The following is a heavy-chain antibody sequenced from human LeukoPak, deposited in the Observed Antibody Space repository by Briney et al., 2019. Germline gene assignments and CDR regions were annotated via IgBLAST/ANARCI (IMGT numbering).Heavy chain of an antibody. V-gene: IGHV4-4*07. D-gene: IGHD6-19*01. CDR1: GGSISSYY. Sequence: SETLSLTCTVSGGSISSYYWSWIRQPAGKGLEWIGRIYTSGSTNYNPSLKSRVTVSVDTSKNQFSLKLSSVTAADTAVYYCAREVEATGYSSGWLEGVWFDPWGQGTLVTVSS. J-gene: IGHJ5*02. CDR2: IYTSGST. CDR3: AREVEATGYSSGWLEGVWFDP.